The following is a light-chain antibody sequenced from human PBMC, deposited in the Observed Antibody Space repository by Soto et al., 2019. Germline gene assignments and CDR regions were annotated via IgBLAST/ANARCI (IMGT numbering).Light chain of an antibody. Sequence: QSVLTQPPSVSGSPGQSVTISCTGTSSDIGIYNCVSWYRQPPGTAPKLMIYEVSNRPSGVPDRFFGSKSGNTASLTISGVQAEDEADYYCSSCTSSSVVFGGGTKHTVL. CDR1: SSDIGIYNC. CDR3: SSCTSSSVV. CDR2: EVS. J-gene: IGLJ2*01. V-gene: IGLV2-18*02.